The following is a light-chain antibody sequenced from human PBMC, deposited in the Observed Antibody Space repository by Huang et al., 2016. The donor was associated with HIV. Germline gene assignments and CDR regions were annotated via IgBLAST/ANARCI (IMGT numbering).Light chain of an antibody. Sequence: EIVLTQSPATLSLSPGESATLSCRTSQSIVNYLAWYQQRPGQAPRLLIYDASNRATGVSARFSGSGSGTDFALTISNLEPEDFAVYYCQQRSAWPRTFGQGTKLEI. CDR3: QQRSAWPRT. CDR1: QSIVNY. CDR2: DAS. V-gene: IGKV3-11*01. J-gene: IGKJ2*01.